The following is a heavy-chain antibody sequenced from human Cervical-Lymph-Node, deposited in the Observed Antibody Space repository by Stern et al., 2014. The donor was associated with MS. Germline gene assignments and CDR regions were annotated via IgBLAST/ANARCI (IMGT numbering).Heavy chain of an antibody. D-gene: IGHD6-19*01. CDR1: GYTFTNYY. CDR2: INPSGGST. Sequence: VQLVESGAEVKKPGASVKVSCKASGYTFTNYYMHWVRQAPGQGLEWMGIINPSGGSTSYAQKFQGRVTMTRDTSTSTVSMELSSLRSEATAMYYCAREVAGHRLGMMDVWGQGTTVTVSS. CDR3: AREVAGHRLGMMDV. J-gene: IGHJ6*02. V-gene: IGHV1-46*01.